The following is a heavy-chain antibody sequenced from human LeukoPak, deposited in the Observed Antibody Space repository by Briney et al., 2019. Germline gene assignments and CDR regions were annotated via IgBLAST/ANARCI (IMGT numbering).Heavy chain of an antibody. Sequence: PSETLSLTCTVSGGSISTYYWTWIRQPPGKGLEWIGYVPYSGGTNYNPSLKSRVTISVDMSKNQFSLRLNSVTAADTAVYFCVRVANSNSFDYWGQGTLVTVSS. J-gene: IGHJ4*02. D-gene: IGHD5-12*01. V-gene: IGHV4-59*01. CDR3: VRVANSNSFDY. CDR2: VPYSGGT. CDR1: GGSISTYY.